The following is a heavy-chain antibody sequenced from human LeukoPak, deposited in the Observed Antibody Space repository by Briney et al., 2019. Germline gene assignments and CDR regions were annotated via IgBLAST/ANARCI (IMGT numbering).Heavy chain of an antibody. CDR2: IYPGDSDT. V-gene: IGHV5-51*01. J-gene: IGHJ4*02. Sequence: GESLKISCKGSGYSFTSYWIGWVRQMPGKGLEWMGIIYPGDSDTRYSPSFQGQVTISADKSISTAYLQWSSLKASDTAMYYCARSSLGPGGGYYYGSGSYYGLFDYWGQGTLVTVSS. D-gene: IGHD3-10*01. CDR1: GYSFTSYW. CDR3: ARSSLGPGGGYYYGSGSYYGLFDY.